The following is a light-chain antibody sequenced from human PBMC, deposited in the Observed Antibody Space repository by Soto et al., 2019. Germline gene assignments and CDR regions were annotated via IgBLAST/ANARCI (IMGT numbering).Light chain of an antibody. CDR2: AAS. CDR1: QSISSY. CDR3: QQYDNRSWA. Sequence: DIQMTQYPSSLSASVGDRVTITFRASQSISSYLNWYQQKPGKAPKLLIYAASSLQSGVPSRFSGSGSGTDFTFTISSLQPEDIATYYCQQYDNRSWAFCHVTKVDIK. V-gene: IGKV1-33*01. J-gene: IGKJ1*01.